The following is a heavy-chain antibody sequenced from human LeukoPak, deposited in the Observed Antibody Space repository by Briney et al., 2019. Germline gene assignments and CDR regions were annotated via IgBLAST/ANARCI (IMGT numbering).Heavy chain of an antibody. CDR1: GFTFISYA. Sequence: GRSLRLSCAASGFTFISYAMSWVRQARGKGLEWVSAISGSGGSTYYTDSVKGRFPTSRDNSNNTLYLQMSSLRAEDTAVYYCAKLSYIAAAAPHFDYWGQGTLVTVSS. CDR2: ISGSGGST. V-gene: IGHV3-23*01. CDR3: AKLSYIAAAAPHFDY. J-gene: IGHJ4*02. D-gene: IGHD6-13*01.